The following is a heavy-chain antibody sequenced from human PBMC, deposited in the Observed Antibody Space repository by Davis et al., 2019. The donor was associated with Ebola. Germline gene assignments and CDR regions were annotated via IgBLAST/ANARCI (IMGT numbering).Heavy chain of an antibody. CDR1: GFTIGSDT. Sequence: GESLKISCAASGFTIGSDTMHWVRQAPGKGLEWVATIKKDGSVKYYVDSVKGRFTISRDNANNSLFVQMNSLRAEDTALYYCARLVRDSEYSYSDYWGQGTQVTVSS. D-gene: IGHD4-11*01. V-gene: IGHV3-7*01. J-gene: IGHJ4*02. CDR3: ARLVRDSEYSYSDY. CDR2: IKKDGSVK.